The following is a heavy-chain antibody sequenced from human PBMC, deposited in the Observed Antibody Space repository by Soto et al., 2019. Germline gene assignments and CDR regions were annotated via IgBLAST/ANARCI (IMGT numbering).Heavy chain of an antibody. CDR3: ATDFGPPNLLGSGFYPSGVDV. V-gene: IGHV1-3*01. Sequence: GASMKVSCKASGYDFNTFVIHWVGQAPGQGLEWMGWINVASRRRRHSQKVQDRLTLTRDTYASIAYMELSSLKAEDTAVYYWATDFGPPNLLGSGFYPSGVDVWG. J-gene: IGHJ6*02. CDR1: GYDFNTFV. D-gene: IGHD1-26*01. CDR2: INVASRRR.